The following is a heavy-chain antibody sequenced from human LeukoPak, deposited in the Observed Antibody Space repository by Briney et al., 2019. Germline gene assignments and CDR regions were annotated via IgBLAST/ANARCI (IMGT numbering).Heavy chain of an antibody. CDR3: ASAMVATLGGMDV. CDR1: GGSVSSGSYY. V-gene: IGHV4-61*01. Sequence: PSETLSLTCTVSGGSVSSGSYYWSWIRQPPGKGLEWIGYIYYSGSTNYNPSLKSRVTISVDTSKNQFSLKLSSVTAADTAVYYCASAMVATLGGMDVWGQGTTVTVSS. D-gene: IGHD5-12*01. J-gene: IGHJ6*02. CDR2: IYYSGST.